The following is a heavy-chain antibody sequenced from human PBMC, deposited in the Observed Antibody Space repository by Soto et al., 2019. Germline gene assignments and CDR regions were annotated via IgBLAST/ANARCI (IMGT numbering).Heavy chain of an antibody. V-gene: IGHV3-23*01. CDR3: AIKKGSGSHTLYSFAY. CDR2: VSDDGVAT. J-gene: IGHJ4*02. D-gene: IGHD3-10*01. Sequence: EVQVLESGGGWIQPGGSLRLSCAASGFPFSTYAMSWVRQAPGKGLEWVSTVSDDGVATYYADSVKGRFTISRDNSKNTVYLQINSLRADDTAVYYCAIKKGSGSHTLYSFAYWGQGTLVSVSS. CDR1: GFPFSTYA.